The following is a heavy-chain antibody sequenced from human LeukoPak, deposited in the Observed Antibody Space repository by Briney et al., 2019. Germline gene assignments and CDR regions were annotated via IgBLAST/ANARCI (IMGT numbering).Heavy chain of an antibody. D-gene: IGHD4-17*01. CDR3: ARDYGDRFDY. CDR2: INPNSGGT. V-gene: IGHV1-2*02. Sequence: ALVKVSCKGSGYRYTGYYMHWVRQAPGQGLEWMGWINPNSGGTNYAQKFQGRVTMTRDTSISTAYMELSRLRSDDTAVYYCARDYGDRFDYWGQGTLVTVSS. J-gene: IGHJ4*02. CDR1: GYRYTGYY.